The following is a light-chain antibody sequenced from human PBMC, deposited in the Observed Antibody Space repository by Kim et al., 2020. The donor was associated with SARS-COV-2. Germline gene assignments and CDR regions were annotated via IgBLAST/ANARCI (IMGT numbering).Light chain of an antibody. CDR1: QSVSSY. CDR2: DAS. V-gene: IGKV3-11*01. J-gene: IGKJ4*01. Sequence: EIVLTQSPAALSLSPGERATLSCRASQSVSSYLAWYQQKPGQAPRLLIYDASNRATGVPARFSGSGSGTDFTLTISSLEPEDFAVYYCQQRIHWPLTFGGGTMVEI. CDR3: QQRIHWPLT.